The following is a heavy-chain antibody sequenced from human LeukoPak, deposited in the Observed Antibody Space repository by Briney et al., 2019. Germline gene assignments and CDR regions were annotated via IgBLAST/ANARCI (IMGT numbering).Heavy chain of an antibody. Sequence: SETLSLTCTVSGDSISSGGYYWSWIRQHPGKGLEWIGYIYYSGSTYYNPSLKSRVTISEDTSKNQFSLKLNSVTAADTAVYYCARALSSDYLNFDYWGQGTLVTVSS. CDR1: GDSISSGGYY. CDR3: ARALSSDYLNFDY. CDR2: IYYSGST. V-gene: IGHV4-31*03. D-gene: IGHD3-22*01. J-gene: IGHJ4*02.